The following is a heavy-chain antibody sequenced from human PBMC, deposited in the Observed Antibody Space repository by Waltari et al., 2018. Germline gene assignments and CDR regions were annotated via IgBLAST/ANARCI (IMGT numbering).Heavy chain of an antibody. Sequence: EVQLVESGGGLVQPGGSLKLSCTIPGFIFSASAIHWIRQASGKGLEWVGRIRTKAKTYATAYSASVKGRFTISRDDSKNTAYLQMNSLRTEDTAVYYCAKDGFLEYLYSVFDSWGQGTLVSVSS. CDR2: IRTKAKTYAT. D-gene: IGHD3-3*01. CDR3: AKDGFLEYLYSVFDS. J-gene: IGHJ4*02. CDR1: GFIFSASA. V-gene: IGHV3-73*01.